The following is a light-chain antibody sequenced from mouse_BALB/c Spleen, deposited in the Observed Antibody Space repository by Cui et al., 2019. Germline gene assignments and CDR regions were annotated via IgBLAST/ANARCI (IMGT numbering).Light chain of an antibody. Sequence: QIVLTQSPATRSASLGEEITLTCSASSSVSYMHWYQQKSGTSPKLLIYSTSNLASGVPSRFSGSGSGTFYSLTISSVEAEDAADYYCHQWSSYPWTFGGGTKLEIK. CDR1: SSVSY. CDR3: HQWSSYPWT. V-gene: IGKV4-80*01. CDR2: STS. J-gene: IGKJ1*01.